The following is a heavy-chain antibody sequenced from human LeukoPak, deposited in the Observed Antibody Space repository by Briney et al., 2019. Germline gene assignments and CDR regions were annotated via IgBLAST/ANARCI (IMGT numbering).Heavy chain of an antibody. CDR1: GFTFDDYA. CDR2: ISWNSGSI. D-gene: IGHD3-22*01. V-gene: IGHV3-9*01. Sequence: GGSLRLSCAASGFTFDDYAMHWVRQAPGKGLEWVSGISWNSGSIGYADSVKGRFTISRDNAKNSLYLQMNSLRAEDTALYYCARARPGYYDLGYWGQGTLVTVSS. J-gene: IGHJ4*02. CDR3: ARARPGYYDLGY.